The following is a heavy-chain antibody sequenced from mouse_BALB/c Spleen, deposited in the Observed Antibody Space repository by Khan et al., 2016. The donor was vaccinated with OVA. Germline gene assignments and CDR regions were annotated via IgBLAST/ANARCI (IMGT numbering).Heavy chain of an antibody. CDR3: ARRGAARATGDYFDY. CDR1: GYTFTNYW. Sequence: VQLQESGAELVRPGTSVKMSCKAAGYTFTNYWIGWVKQRPGHGLEWIGDTYPGGGYTNYNENFKGKVTLTADTSSSTAYMQLSGLTSEDSAIFYGARRGAARATGDYFDYWGQGTTRTVSS. V-gene: IGHV1-63*02. D-gene: IGHD3-1*01. J-gene: IGHJ2*01. CDR2: TYPGGGYT.